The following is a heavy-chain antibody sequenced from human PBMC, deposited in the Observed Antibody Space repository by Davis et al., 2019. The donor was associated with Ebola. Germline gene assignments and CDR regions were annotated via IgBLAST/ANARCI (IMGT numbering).Heavy chain of an antibody. Sequence: AASVKVSCKASGYTFTTYDINWVRQATGQGLEWMGWMNPTSRNIVYAQKFQGWVTMTRDTSISTAYMELSRLRSDDTAVYYCARDKGYYYGMDVWGQGTTVTVSS. V-gene: IGHV1-8*01. CDR1: GYTFTTYD. J-gene: IGHJ6*02. CDR2: MNPTSRNI. CDR3: ARDKGYYYGMDV.